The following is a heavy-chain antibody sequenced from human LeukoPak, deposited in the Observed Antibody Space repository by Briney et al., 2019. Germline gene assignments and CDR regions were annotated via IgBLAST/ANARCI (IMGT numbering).Heavy chain of an antibody. V-gene: IGHV4-39*01. CDR3: ARLGVVVVAATRSYYFDY. D-gene: IGHD2-15*01. CDR2: IYYSGST. Sequence: SETLSLTCGVSGGSISSSSYYWGWIRQPPGKGLEWIGSIYYSGSTYYNPSLKSRVTISVDTSKNQFSLKLSSVTAADTAVYYCARLGVVVVAATRSYYFDYWGQGTLVTVSS. J-gene: IGHJ4*02. CDR1: GGSISSSSYY.